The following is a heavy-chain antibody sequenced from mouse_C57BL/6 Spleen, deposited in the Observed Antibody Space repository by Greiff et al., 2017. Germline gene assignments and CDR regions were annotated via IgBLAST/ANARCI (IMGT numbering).Heavy chain of an antibody. J-gene: IGHJ1*03. CDR2: ISLKSDTYAT. CDR1: GFTFSNYW. V-gene: IGHV6-3*01. Sequence: EVQLVESGGGLVQPGGSMKLSCVASGFTFSNYWMNWVRQSPEKGLEWVAQISLKSDTYATPYAASVKGRFTISRDDYKSSVYLKMNNLRAEDTGNYYCTGLRRYFDVWGTGTTVTVSS. CDR3: TGLRRYFDV.